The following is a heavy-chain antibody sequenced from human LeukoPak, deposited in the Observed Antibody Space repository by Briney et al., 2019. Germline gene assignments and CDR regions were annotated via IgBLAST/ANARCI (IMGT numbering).Heavy chain of an antibody. CDR1: GFTFSSYW. V-gene: IGHV3-7*03. CDR3: AREASSGYYPPYYFDY. CDR2: IKQDGSEK. J-gene: IGHJ4*02. D-gene: IGHD3-22*01. Sequence: GSLRLSCAASGFTFSSYWMSWVRPAPGKGLEWVANIKQDGSEKYYVDSVKGRFTISRDNAKNSLYLQMNSLRAEDTAVYYCAREASSGYYPPYYFDYWGQGTLVTVSS.